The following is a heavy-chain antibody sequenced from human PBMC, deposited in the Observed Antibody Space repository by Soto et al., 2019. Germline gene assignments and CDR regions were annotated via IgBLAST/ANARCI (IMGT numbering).Heavy chain of an antibody. CDR1: GDSINNADYY. Sequence: QVQLQESGPGLVKPSQTLSLNCSVSGDSINNADYYWSWIRQHAGRGLEWIGYIYYSGTTYYNPSLTSLVTISMDTSKNQLSLEMSSVTAADTAVYYCAGVRGHAFDIRGQGTMVTVSS. D-gene: IGHD3-10*01. J-gene: IGHJ3*02. V-gene: IGHV4-31*01. CDR2: IYYSGTT. CDR3: AGVRGHAFDI.